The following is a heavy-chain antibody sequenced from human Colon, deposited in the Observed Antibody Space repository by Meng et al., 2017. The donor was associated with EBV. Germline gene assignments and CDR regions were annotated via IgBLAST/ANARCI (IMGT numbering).Heavy chain of an antibody. V-gene: IGHV4-39*07. J-gene: IGHJ4*02. Sequence: QLRLQASGPGLGQPSVPLALPCIVPGDSVSDPNHFWGWVRQAPGKGLEWVGSINSNWNTYSNPSLTSRVTMSLDTSKNQFSLKLSSVTAADTAVYYCVRVRGDFDYWGQGTLVTVSS. CDR1: GDSVSDPNHF. CDR2: INSNWNT. CDR3: VRVRGDFDY. D-gene: IGHD3-16*01.